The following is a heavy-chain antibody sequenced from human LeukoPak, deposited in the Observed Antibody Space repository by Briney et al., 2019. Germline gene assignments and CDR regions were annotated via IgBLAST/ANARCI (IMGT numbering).Heavy chain of an antibody. CDR2: INPNSGGT. J-gene: IGHJ5*02. Sequence: ASVKVSCKASGYTFTGYYMHWVRQAPGQGLEWMGWINPNSGGTNYAQKFQGRVTMTRDTSISTAYMELSRLRSDDTAVYYCARPRGYGDWFDPWGQGTLVTVSS. CDR1: GYTFTGYY. V-gene: IGHV1-2*02. CDR3: ARPRGYGDWFDP. D-gene: IGHD5-12*01.